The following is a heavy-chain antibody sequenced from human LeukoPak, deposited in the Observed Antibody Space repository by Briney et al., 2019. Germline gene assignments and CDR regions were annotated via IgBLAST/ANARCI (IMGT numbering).Heavy chain of an antibody. Sequence: GGSLRLSCAASGFTFSDYYMSWIRQAPGKGLEWVSYISSSSYTNYADSVKGRFTISRDNAKNSLYLQMNSLRAEDTAVYYCARIRRFPNWFDPWGQGTLVTVSS. V-gene: IGHV3-11*06. CDR3: ARIRRFPNWFDP. D-gene: IGHD2-21*01. CDR2: ISSSSYT. CDR1: GFTFSDYY. J-gene: IGHJ5*02.